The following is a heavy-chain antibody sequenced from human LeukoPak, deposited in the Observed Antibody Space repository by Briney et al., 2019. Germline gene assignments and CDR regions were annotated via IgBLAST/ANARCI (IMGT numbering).Heavy chain of an antibody. J-gene: IGHJ3*02. V-gene: IGHV1-8*01. D-gene: IGHD6-13*01. CDR3: ARYGFSSSWQGGWHAFDI. Sequence: ASVKVSCRASGYTFTSYDINWVRQATGQGLEWMGWMNPNSGNTGYAQKFQGRVTMTRNTSISTAYMEVSSLRSEDTAVYYCARYGFSSSWQGGWHAFDIWGQGTMVTVSS. CDR1: GYTFTSYD. CDR2: MNPNSGNT.